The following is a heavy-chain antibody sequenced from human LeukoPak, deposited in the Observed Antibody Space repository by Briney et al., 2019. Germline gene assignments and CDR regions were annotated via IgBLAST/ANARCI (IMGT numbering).Heavy chain of an antibody. V-gene: IGHV4-4*07. CDR1: GGSISSYY. D-gene: IGHD3-10*01. CDR3: AEGGYYYGSGSYYNY. Sequence: SETLTLTCTVSGGSISSYYWSRIRQPAGKGLEWIGRIYTSGSTNYNPSLKSRVTMSVDTSKNQFSLKLSSVTAADTAVYYCAEGGYYYGSGSYYNYWGQGTLVTVSS. J-gene: IGHJ4*02. CDR2: IYTSGST.